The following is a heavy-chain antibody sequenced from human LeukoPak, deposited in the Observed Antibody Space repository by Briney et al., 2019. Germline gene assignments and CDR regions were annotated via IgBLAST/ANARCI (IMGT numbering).Heavy chain of an antibody. Sequence: GASVKVSCKASGYTFTSYGLTWVRQAPGQGLEWMGWISAYNGNTNYAQKLQGRVTMTTDTSTSTAYMELRSLRSDDTAVYYCARHKLDYGDLVYGMDVWGQGTTVTVSS. D-gene: IGHD4-17*01. V-gene: IGHV1-18*01. CDR3: ARHKLDYGDLVYGMDV. CDR1: GYTFTSYG. J-gene: IGHJ6*02. CDR2: ISAYNGNT.